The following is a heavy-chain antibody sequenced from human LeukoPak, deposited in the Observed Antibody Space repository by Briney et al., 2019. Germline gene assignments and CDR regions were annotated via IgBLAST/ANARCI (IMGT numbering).Heavy chain of an antibody. D-gene: IGHD4-17*01. Sequence: ASVKVSCKASGYTFSTYGITWVRQAPGQGLEWMGWISANTGNTNYAQRLQGRVTITTDTPTSTAYMELRSLRSDDRAVYYCARELANTVDYWGQGTLVTVSS. V-gene: IGHV1-18*01. CDR1: GYTFSTYG. J-gene: IGHJ4*02. CDR3: ARELANTVDY. CDR2: ISANTGNT.